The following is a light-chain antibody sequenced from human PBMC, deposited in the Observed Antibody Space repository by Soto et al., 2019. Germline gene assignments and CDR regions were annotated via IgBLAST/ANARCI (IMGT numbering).Light chain of an antibody. Sequence: DIQMTQSPSPLSASVGDRVTITCRASQSISSWLAWYQQKPGKAPKLLIYKAPSLESGVQSRFSGSGSETEFTLTISSLQPDDFATYYCQQYNSYSRTFGQGT. CDR2: KAP. CDR1: QSISSW. CDR3: QQYNSYSRT. J-gene: IGKJ1*01. V-gene: IGKV1-5*03.